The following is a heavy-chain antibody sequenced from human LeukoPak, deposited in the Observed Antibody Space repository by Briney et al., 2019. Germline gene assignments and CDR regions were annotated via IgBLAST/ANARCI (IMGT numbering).Heavy chain of an antibody. J-gene: IGHJ4*02. CDR2: INPNSGGT. V-gene: IGHV1-2*02. CDR3: ARHRYYDSSANY. D-gene: IGHD3-22*01. Sequence: ASVKVSCKASGYTFTGYYMHWVRQAPGQGLEWMGWINPNSGGTNYAQKFQGMVTMTRDTSISTAYMELSRLRSDDTAVYYCARHRYYDSSANYWGQGTLVTVSS. CDR1: GYTFTGYY.